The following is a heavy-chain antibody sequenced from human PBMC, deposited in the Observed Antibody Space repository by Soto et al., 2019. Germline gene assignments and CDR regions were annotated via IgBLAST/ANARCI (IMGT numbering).Heavy chain of an antibody. J-gene: IGHJ4*02. Sequence: WSLRLSCAVSGFTFSSYAMSWVRQAPGKGLEWVSIISGSGDSTNYADSVKGRFTISRDNSKNTVYLQINSLRAEDTAVYYWDTGTTTYSYGYIYCHEWGQGAVVT. CDR1: GFTFSSYA. CDR3: DTGTTTYSYGYIYCHE. CDR2: ISGSGDST. D-gene: IGHD5-18*01. V-gene: IGHV3-23*01.